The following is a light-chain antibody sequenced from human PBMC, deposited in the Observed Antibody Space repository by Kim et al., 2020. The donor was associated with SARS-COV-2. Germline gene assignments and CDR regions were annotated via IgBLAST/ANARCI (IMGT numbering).Light chain of an antibody. CDR2: AVS. CDR1: QAIRKY. Sequence: SASVGDRVTITWRASQAIRKYVAWYQQKPGKIPKLLIHAVSTLQSGVPSRFSGGGSGTDFTLTIRGLQPEDVATYYCQTYDTVPYNFGQGTKLEIK. CDR3: QTYDTVPYN. V-gene: IGKV1-27*01. J-gene: IGKJ2*01.